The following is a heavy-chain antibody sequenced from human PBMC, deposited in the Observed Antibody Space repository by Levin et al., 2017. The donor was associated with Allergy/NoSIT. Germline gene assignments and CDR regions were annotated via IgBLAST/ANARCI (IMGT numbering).Heavy chain of an antibody. D-gene: IGHD3-10*01. Sequence: TSETLSLTCTVSGGSISSGDYYWSWIRQPPGKGLEWIGYIYYSGSTYYTPSLKSRVTISVDTSKNQFSLKLSSVTAADTAVYYCASYHYYGSGSYYFDPWGQGTLVTVSS. J-gene: IGHJ5*02. CDR1: GGSISSGDYY. CDR3: ASYHYYGSGSYYFDP. V-gene: IGHV4-30-4*01. CDR2: IYYSGST.